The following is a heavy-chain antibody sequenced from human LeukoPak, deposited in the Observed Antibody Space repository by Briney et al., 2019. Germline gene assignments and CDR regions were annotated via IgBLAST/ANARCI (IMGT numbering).Heavy chain of an antibody. J-gene: IGHJ4*02. CDR2: ISSSSSYT. Sequence: GGSLRLSCAASGFTFSDYYMSWIRQAPGKGLEWVSYISSSSSYTNYADSVKGRFTISRDNAKNSLYLQMNSLRVEDTAVYYCARIWDGYSGSDYWGQGTLVTVSS. V-gene: IGHV3-11*06. CDR1: GFTFSDYY. CDR3: ARIWDGYSGSDY. D-gene: IGHD1-26*01.